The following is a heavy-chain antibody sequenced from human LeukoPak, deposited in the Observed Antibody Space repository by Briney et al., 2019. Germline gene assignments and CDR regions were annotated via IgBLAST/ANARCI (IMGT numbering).Heavy chain of an antibody. J-gene: IGHJ3*02. Sequence: SETLSLTCTVSGGAISSGDYYWSWIRQPPGKGLEWIGYIYYSGSTYYNPSLKSRVSISVDTSKNQFSLKLSSVTAADTAVYYCARNLVAGDAFDIWGQGTMVTDSS. V-gene: IGHV4-30-4*08. CDR2: IYYSGST. CDR1: GGAISSGDYY. D-gene: IGHD5-12*01. CDR3: ARNLVAGDAFDI.